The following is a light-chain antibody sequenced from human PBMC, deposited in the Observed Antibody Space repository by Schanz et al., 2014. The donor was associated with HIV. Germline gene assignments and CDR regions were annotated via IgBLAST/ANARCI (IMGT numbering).Light chain of an antibody. CDR3: SSYTSSSTRPWV. J-gene: IGLJ3*02. CDR2: EVY. CDR1: SSDVGSYNL. Sequence: QSALTQPRSVSGSPGQSVTISCTGTSSDVGSYNLVSWYQQHPGKAPKLMIYEVYNRPSGVPDRFSGSKSGNTASLIISGLQAEDEADYYCSSYTSSSTRPWVFGGGTKLTVL. V-gene: IGLV2-18*02.